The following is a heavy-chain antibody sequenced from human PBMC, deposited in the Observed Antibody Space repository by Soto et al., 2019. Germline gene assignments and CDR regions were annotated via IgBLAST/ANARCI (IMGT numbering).Heavy chain of an antibody. CDR1: GYTFTIYY. CDR2: INPSGGST. V-gene: IGHV1-46*01. J-gene: IGHJ4*02. Sequence: ASVKVYCTASGYTFTIYYMHWVRQAPGQGREWMGIINPSGGSTSYAKKFQGRVTMTRDTSTSTVCMELSSLRYEDTAVYYCARRCRSGWIDYWGQGTLVTVSS. CDR3: ARRCRSGWIDY. D-gene: IGHD6-19*01.